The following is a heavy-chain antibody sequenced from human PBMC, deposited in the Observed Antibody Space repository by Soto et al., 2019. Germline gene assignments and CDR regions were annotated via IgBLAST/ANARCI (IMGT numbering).Heavy chain of an antibody. CDR2: ISHDGSIK. J-gene: IGHJ4*02. V-gene: IGHV3-30*18. D-gene: IGHD3-3*01. Sequence: QVQLVESGGGVVQPGRSLRLSCAASGFSFSSYAMHWARQAPGKGLVWVAVISHDGSIKKFADFVEGRFLVFRDNSNNNRFLQMESLNPDDSAVYYCAKELAFGDFWRGLEYWGQGALVTVAS. CDR1: GFSFSSYA. CDR3: AKELAFGDFWRGLEY.